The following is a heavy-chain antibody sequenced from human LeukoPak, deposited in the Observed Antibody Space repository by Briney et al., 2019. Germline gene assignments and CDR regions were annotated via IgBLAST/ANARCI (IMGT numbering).Heavy chain of an antibody. D-gene: IGHD1-26*01. CDR1: GYPFTNFY. CDR2: VNPKRGDT. Sequence: ASVKVSCKPSGYPFTNFYIHWVRQAPGQGLEWMGWVNPKRGDTKYAQKFQDRISMTRDTSISTAYMEVNRLTSDDSAVYYCARDGVLVGSTVLNYWGQGTLVTVAS. V-gene: IGHV1-2*02. CDR3: ARDGVLVGSTVLNY. J-gene: IGHJ4*01.